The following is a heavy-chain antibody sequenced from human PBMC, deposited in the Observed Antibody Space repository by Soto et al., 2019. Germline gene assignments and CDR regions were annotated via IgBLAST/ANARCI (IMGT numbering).Heavy chain of an antibody. V-gene: IGHV4-59*08. Sequence: PSETLSLTCTVSGGSISNYYWSWIRQPPGKGLEWIGYVHYSGSTNYSPSLWSRVTISVDTSKKQFSLKVSSVTAADTAVYYCARHQNENGDPYFDYWGRGTLVTVSS. CDR1: GGSISNYY. CDR2: VHYSGST. D-gene: IGHD1-1*01. CDR3: ARHQNENGDPYFDY. J-gene: IGHJ4*02.